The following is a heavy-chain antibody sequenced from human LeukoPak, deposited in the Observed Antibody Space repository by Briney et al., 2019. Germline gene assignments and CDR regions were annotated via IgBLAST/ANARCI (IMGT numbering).Heavy chain of an antibody. Sequence: PGGSLRLSCAASGFTFSSYAMSWVRQAPGKGLEWVSAISGSGGSTYYADSVKGRFTISRNDSKNTLYLQMSSRRLEDTAVYYCATAIWHIVVVVAAPFDFLGQGAPVTVSS. CDR2: ISGSGGST. V-gene: IGHV3-23*01. CDR1: GFTFSSYA. CDR3: ATAIWHIVVVVAAPFDF. D-gene: IGHD2-15*01. J-gene: IGHJ4*02.